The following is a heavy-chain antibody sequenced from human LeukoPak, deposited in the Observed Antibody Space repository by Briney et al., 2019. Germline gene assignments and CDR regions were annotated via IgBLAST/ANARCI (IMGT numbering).Heavy chain of an antibody. D-gene: IGHD6-19*01. Sequence: PGGSLRLSCAASGFTFNRNAISWVRQAPGKGLGWVSTIGGSGDKTFYADPVKGRFTISRDNSKNMVHLQMNSLTGEDTALYYCVRRGDASSGWGDHDFWGQGALVTVSS. V-gene: IGHV3-23*01. J-gene: IGHJ4*02. CDR1: GFTFNRNA. CDR3: VRRGDASSGWGDHDF. CDR2: IGGSGDKT.